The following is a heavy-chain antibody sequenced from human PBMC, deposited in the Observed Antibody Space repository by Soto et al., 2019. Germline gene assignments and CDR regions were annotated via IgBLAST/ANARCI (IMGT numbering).Heavy chain of an antibody. CDR3: ASRGDVPISGVVLYFDS. Sequence: SETLSLTCVVSGGSITSYHWSWIRQFPEKGLEWIAYTSYTGNTNYNPSLQSRVTISIDTSKNQFSLKLRSVTPADTAVYYCASRGDVPISGVVLYFDSSCQGTLVTVSS. D-gene: IGHD3-3*01. J-gene: IGHJ4*02. CDR2: TSYTGNT. CDR1: GGSITSYH. V-gene: IGHV4-59*08.